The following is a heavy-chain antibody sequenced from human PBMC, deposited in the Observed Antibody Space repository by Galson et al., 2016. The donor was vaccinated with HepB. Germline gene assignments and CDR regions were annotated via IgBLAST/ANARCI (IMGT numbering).Heavy chain of an antibody. V-gene: IGHV3-33*01. J-gene: IGHJ4*02. D-gene: IGHD5-18*01. CDR1: GFTFTRYG. Sequence: SLRLSCAASGFTFTRYGIHWVRQPPGKGLEWVAILGFDGINKYYADSVKGRFTSSRDNFKNTVYLQMNSLRVDDTAVYYCARGGRAMVNFDYWGRGTLVTVSS. CDR3: ARGGRAMVNFDY. CDR2: LGFDGINK.